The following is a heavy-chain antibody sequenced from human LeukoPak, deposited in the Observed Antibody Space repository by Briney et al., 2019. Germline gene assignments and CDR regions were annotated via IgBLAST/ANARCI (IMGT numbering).Heavy chain of an antibody. CDR1: GFTFSSYA. Sequence: GGSLRLSCAASGFTFSSYAMSWVRQAPGKGLEWVSAISGSGGSTYYADSVKGRFTISRDNSKNTLYLQMNSLRAEDTAVYYCAKDLQLERYMNHAFDIWGQGTMVTVSS. CDR2: ISGSGGST. J-gene: IGHJ3*02. V-gene: IGHV3-23*01. CDR3: AKDLQLERYMNHAFDI. D-gene: IGHD1-1*01.